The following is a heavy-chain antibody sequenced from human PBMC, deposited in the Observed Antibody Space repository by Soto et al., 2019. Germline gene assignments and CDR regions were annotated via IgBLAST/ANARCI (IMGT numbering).Heavy chain of an antibody. CDR1: GGSIGSGGHY. CDR3: ARGDVDTSVRGRGLEN. J-gene: IGHJ4*02. V-gene: IGHV4-31*02. CDR2: VYYSGTT. D-gene: IGHD5-18*01. Sequence: QVHLQESGPGLVKPSQTLSLTCSVSGGSIGSGGHYWSWIRQVPGKGLEWIGFVYYSGTTYSTPSLKSGVSISVDTYKNQFSLKLRSLTAADTAVYYCARGDVDTSVRGRGLENWGQGILVTVSS.